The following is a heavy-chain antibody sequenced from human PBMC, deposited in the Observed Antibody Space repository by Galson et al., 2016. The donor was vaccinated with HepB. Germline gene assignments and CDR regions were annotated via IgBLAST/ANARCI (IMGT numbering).Heavy chain of an antibody. V-gene: IGHV1-8*01. D-gene: IGHD2/OR15-2a*01. J-gene: IGHJ6*02. CDR2: MNPNSANT. Sequence: SVKVSCKASGYTFTNYDINWVRQAPGQGLEWMGWMNPNSANTGYPQKFQGRVTLTRNISISTAYMELSSLRSDDTAVYYCARGWRSTFSHYGMDVWGQGTTVTV. CDR1: GYTFTNYD. CDR3: ARGWRSTFSHYGMDV.